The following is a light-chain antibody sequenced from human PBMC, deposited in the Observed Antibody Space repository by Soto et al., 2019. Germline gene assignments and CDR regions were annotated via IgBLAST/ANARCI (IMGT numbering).Light chain of an antibody. V-gene: IGKV3-15*01. J-gene: IGKJ1*01. CDR1: QSVDNR. CDR3: QQYGDWPRT. Sequence: EVVMTQSPATLSVSPGERATLSCRASQSVDNRLAWDQHTPGQAPRLLIYGASNRATGVPAKFSGSGSGTEFTLTITSLQSEDFSLYYCQQYGDWPRTFGQGTKVEI. CDR2: GAS.